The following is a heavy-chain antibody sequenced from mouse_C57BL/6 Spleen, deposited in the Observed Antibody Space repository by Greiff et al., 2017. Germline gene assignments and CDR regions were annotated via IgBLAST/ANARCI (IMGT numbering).Heavy chain of an antibody. J-gene: IGHJ2*01. Sequence: VQLQQPGAELVKPGASVKMSCKASGYTFTSYWITWVKQRPGQGLEWIGDIYPGSGSTNYNEKFKSKATLTVDTSSSTAYMQLSSLTSEDSAVYYCANYYDYDEGYFDYWGQGTTLTVSS. CDR2: IYPGSGST. V-gene: IGHV1-55*01. CDR1: GYTFTSYW. CDR3: ANYYDYDEGYFDY. D-gene: IGHD2-4*01.